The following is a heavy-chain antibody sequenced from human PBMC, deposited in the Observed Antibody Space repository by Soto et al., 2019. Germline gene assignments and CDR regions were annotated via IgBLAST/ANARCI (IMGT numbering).Heavy chain of an antibody. CDR3: ADRVPAPTHYYYYDMDV. CDR2: ISNSGDTI. Sequence: EVQLLESGGGLVQPGGSLRLSCVASGFTFSYYTMSWVRQAPGKGLEWVSGISNSGDTIYYADSVKGRFTISRDNFKNSLYRQMNSLRADDTAVYYCADRVPAPTHYYYYDMDVWGQGTTVTVSS. V-gene: IGHV3-23*01. D-gene: IGHD2-2*01. J-gene: IGHJ6*02. CDR1: GFTFSYYT.